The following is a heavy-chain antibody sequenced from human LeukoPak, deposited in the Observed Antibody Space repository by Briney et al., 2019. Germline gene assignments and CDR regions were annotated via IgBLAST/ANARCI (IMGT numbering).Heavy chain of an antibody. CDR3: ARDSPAVNYYDSKHLYHNWFDP. Sequence: AAVKVSCKASSYTFTRYGISWVRPAPGQGLAWMGWINPNSGGTNYAQKFQGRVTMTRDTSISTAYMELSRLRSDDTAVYYCARDSPAVNYYDSKHLYHNWFDPWGQGTLVTVSS. CDR2: INPNSGGT. D-gene: IGHD3-22*01. V-gene: IGHV1-2*02. CDR1: SYTFTRYG. J-gene: IGHJ5*02.